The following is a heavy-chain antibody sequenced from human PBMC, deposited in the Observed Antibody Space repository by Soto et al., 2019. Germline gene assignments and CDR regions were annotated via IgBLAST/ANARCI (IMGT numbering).Heavy chain of an antibody. CDR1: GGTLSSYE. CDR2: IIPIFGTA. D-gene: IGHD1-26*01. J-gene: IGHJ4*02. CDR3: AREGYEVGATAEAYYFDY. Sequence: VASVKVSCKASGGTLSSYEISWVRQAPGQGLEWMGGIIPIFGTANYAQKFQGRVTITADESTSTAYMELSSLRSEDTAVYYCAREGYEVGATAEAYYFDYWGQGTLVTVSS. V-gene: IGHV1-69*13.